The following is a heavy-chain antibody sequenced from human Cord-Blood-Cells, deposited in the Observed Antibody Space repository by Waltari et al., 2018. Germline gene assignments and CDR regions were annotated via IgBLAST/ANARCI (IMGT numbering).Heavy chain of an antibody. D-gene: IGHD6-13*01. CDR2: TYYRSKWYN. CDR3: ARARGGQQLATFDY. J-gene: IGHJ4*02. Sequence: QVQLPQSGPGLVKRSQTPSPTCAISGDSVSSTSAAWNWIRQSPSRGLEWLGRTYYRSKWYNDYAVSVKSRITINPDTSKNQFSLQLNSVTPEDTAVYYCARARGGQQLATFDYWGQGTLVTVSS. CDR1: GDSVSSTSAA. V-gene: IGHV6-1*01.